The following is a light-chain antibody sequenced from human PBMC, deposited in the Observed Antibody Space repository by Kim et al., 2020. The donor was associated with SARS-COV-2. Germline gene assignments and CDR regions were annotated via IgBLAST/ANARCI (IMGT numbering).Light chain of an antibody. J-gene: IGKJ2*01. V-gene: IGKV1-39*01. CDR1: QSITTY. CDR2: AAS. Sequence: SASVGDRVTISCRASQSITTYLNWSQQKPGTAPRVLIYAASSLQSGVPSRFNGSGSGTDFTLTISSLQPEDFATYYCQQSYSTPYTFGQGTKLEIK. CDR3: QQSYSTPYT.